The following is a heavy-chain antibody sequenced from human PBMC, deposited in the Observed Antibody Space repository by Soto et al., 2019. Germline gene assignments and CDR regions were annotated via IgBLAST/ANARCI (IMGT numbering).Heavy chain of an antibody. Sequence: QVQLQQWGAGLLKPSETLSLTCAVYGGSFSGYYWSWIRQPPGKGLEWIGEINHSGSTNYNPSLKSRVTISVDTSNNQFSLKLSSVTAADTAVYYCARDTAAGNSYWGQGTLVTVSS. D-gene: IGHD6-13*01. J-gene: IGHJ4*02. CDR3: ARDTAAGNSY. V-gene: IGHV4-34*01. CDR2: INHSGST. CDR1: GGSFSGYY.